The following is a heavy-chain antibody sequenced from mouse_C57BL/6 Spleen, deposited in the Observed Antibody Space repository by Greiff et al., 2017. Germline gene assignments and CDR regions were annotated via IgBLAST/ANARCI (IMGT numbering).Heavy chain of an antibody. CDR3: ARRYYGP. CDR1: GYTFTSYW. D-gene: IGHD1-1*02. Sequence: QVQLQQSGAELVKPGASVKLSCKASGYTFTSYWMQWVKQRPGQGLEWIGEIDPSDSYTNYNQKFKGKGTLNVDTSSSTAYMQRSSLTSEGSAVYNCARRYYGPRGQGTLVTVSA. CDR2: IDPSDSYT. J-gene: IGHJ3*01. V-gene: IGHV1-50*01.